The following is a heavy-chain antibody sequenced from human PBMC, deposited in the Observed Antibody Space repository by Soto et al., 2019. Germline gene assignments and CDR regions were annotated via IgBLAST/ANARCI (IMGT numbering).Heavy chain of an antibody. CDR2: ISGSGGST. J-gene: IGHJ6*02. CDR1: GFTFSSYA. CDR3: AKGYRGNYYYYGMDV. V-gene: IGHV3-23*01. D-gene: IGHD3-10*01. Sequence: VGSLRLSCAASGFTFSSYAMSWVRQAPGKGLEWVSAISGSGGSTYYADSVKGRFTISRDNSKNTLYLQMNSLRAEDTAVYYCAKGYRGNYYYYGMDVWGQGTTVTVSS.